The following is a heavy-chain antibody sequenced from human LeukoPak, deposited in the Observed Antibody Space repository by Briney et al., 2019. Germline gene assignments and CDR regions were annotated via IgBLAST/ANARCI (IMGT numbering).Heavy chain of an antibody. J-gene: IGHJ4*02. D-gene: IGHD5-18*01. Sequence: GGTLRLSCAASGFTFSSYGMSWVRQAPGKGLEWVAFIRYDGSNKYYADSVKGRFTISRDNSKNTLYLQMNSLRAEDTAVYYCAKALIQLWVSFIDYWGQGILVTVSS. CDR2: IRYDGSNK. CDR1: GFTFSSYG. CDR3: AKALIQLWVSFIDY. V-gene: IGHV3-30*02.